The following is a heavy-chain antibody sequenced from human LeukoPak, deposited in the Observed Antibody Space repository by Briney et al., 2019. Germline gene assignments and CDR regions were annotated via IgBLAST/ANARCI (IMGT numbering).Heavy chain of an antibody. D-gene: IGHD3-10*01. CDR3: ARDYYGSGNFDY. J-gene: IGHJ4*02. CDR2: IKSDGGET. Sequence: GGSLRLSRAASGFTFSSYWMGWVRQAPGKGLERVANIKSDGGETYYMDSVKGRFTISRDNAKNSLYLQMNSLRAEDTAVYYCARDYYGSGNFDYWGQGTLVTVSS. V-gene: IGHV3-7*01. CDR1: GFTFSSYW.